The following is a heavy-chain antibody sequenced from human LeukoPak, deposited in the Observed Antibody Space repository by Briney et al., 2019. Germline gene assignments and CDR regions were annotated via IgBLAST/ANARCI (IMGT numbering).Heavy chain of an antibody. J-gene: IGHJ4*02. CDR1: GFTFSSYE. CDR2: ISSSGSTI. CDR3: AKNWEQLPPFDY. Sequence: GGSLRLSCAASGFTFSSYEMNWVRQAPGKGLEWVSYISSSGSTIYYADSVKGRFTISRDNAKNSLYLQMNSLRAEDTAVYYCAKNWEQLPPFDYWGQGTLVTVSS. D-gene: IGHD6-13*01. V-gene: IGHV3-48*03.